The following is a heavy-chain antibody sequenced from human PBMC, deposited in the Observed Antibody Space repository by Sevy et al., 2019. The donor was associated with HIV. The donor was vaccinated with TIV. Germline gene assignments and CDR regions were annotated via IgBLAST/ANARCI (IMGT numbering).Heavy chain of an antibody. V-gene: IGHV1-2*06. CDR3: AGQSLGWYNWFDP. J-gene: IGHJ5*02. Sequence: ASVKVSCKASGYNFYIHWVRQAPGQGLEWMGRVTPNSGTTSYAQKFQDRVAMTMDTSINTAYMELSGLKSDDMAIYYCAGQSLGWYNWFDPWGQGTLVTVSS. D-gene: IGHD6-19*01. CDR1: GYNFY. CDR2: VTPNSGTT.